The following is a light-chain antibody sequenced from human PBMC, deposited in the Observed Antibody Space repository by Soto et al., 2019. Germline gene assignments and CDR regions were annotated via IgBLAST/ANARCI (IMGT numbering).Light chain of an antibody. V-gene: IGKV1-39*01. J-gene: IGKJ1*01. CDR2: AAS. CDR3: QQYNSFPWT. CDR1: QTISTY. Sequence: DIQMTQSPSPLSASVGDRVTIPCRASQTISTYLNWYQQKPGKAPKLLIYAASSLQSGVPSRFSGSGSGTEFTLTISSLQPDDLATYYCQQYNSFPWTFGQGTKVDI.